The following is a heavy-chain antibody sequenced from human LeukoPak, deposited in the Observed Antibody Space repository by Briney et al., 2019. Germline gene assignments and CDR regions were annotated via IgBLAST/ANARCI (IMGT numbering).Heavy chain of an antibody. D-gene: IGHD6-19*01. CDR3: ARNAVAGNYFDY. V-gene: IGHV3-21*01. Sequence: GGSLRLSCAASGFTFSSYAMNWVRQAPGKGLEWVSSISSSTSYIYSADSVKGLFTISRDNAKNSLYLQMSSLRAEDTAVYYCARNAVAGNYFDYWGQGTLVTVSS. J-gene: IGHJ4*02. CDR1: GFTFSSYA. CDR2: ISSSTSYI.